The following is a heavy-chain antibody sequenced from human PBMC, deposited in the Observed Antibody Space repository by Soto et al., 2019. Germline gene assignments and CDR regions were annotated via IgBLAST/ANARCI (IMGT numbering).Heavy chain of an antibody. V-gene: IGHV4-59*01. Sequence: SETLSVTSTVAGGSISSYYWSWIRQPPGKGLEWIGYIYYSGSTNYNPSLKSRVTISVDTSKNQFSLKLSSVTAADTAVYYCARDNSMIVVACPLLDYWGQGTLVTVSS. J-gene: IGHJ4*02. CDR1: GGSISSYY. CDR2: IYYSGST. D-gene: IGHD3-22*01. CDR3: ARDNSMIVVACPLLDY.